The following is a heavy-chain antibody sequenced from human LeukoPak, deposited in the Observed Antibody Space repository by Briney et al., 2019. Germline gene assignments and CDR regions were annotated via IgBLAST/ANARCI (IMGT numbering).Heavy chain of an antibody. CDR2: INHSGST. CDR1: GGSFSGYY. Sequence: SETLSLTCAVYGGSFSGYYWSWIRQPPGKGLEWIGEINHSGSTNYNPSLKSRVTISVDTSKNQFSLKLSSVTAADTAVYCCARAPVPDYWGQGTLVTVSS. J-gene: IGHJ4*02. V-gene: IGHV4-34*01. CDR3: ARAPVPDY.